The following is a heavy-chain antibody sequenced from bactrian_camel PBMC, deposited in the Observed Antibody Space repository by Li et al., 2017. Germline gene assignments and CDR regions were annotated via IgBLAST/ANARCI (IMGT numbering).Heavy chain of an antibody. CDR3: AAEWPSTWYCRQRFNY. J-gene: IGHJ4*01. CDR2: IDRNAQT. CDR1: GFTFRSAC. Sequence: HVQLVESGGGSVQSGGSLRFSCAASGFTFRSACMGWFRQAPGKEREWVGSIDRNAQTTYAESVKGRFTVFRDNAKNTLYLQMSSLKVEDTAMYYCAAEWPSTWYCRQRFNYWGQGTQVTVS. D-gene: IGHD2*01. V-gene: IGHV3S53*01.